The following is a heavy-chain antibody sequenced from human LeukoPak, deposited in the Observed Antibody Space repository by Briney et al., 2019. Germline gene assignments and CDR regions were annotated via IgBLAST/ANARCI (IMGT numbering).Heavy chain of an antibody. D-gene: IGHD2-15*01. CDR3: ARETVTGCSGGSCYSGGYFDL. CDR2: IYYSGST. CDR1: GGSISSSSYY. V-gene: IGHV4-39*07. Sequence: SETLSLTCTVSGGSISSSSYYWGWIRQPPGKGLEWIGSIYYSGSTYYNPSLKSRVTISVDTSKNQFSLKLSSVTAADTAVYYCARETVTGCSGGSCYSGGYFDLWDRGTLVTVSS. J-gene: IGHJ2*01.